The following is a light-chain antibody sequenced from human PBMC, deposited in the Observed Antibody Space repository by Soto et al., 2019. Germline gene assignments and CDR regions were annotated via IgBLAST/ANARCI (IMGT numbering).Light chain of an antibody. CDR2: DAS. J-gene: IGKJ4*01. V-gene: IGKV1-33*01. Sequence: DIQRTQSPSSLSASVGVRVTIACQSSHDVGWNLNWFQQKPGEAAKLLIYDASNLERGVPSRFSGSGSGTDFTLTISSLQPEDVATYYCQQYSSMLSFGGGTEVDLK. CDR1: HDVGWN. CDR3: QQYSSMLS.